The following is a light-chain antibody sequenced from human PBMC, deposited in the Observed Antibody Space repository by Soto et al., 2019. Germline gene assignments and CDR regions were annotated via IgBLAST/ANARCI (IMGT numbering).Light chain of an antibody. J-gene: IGLJ3*02. CDR2: LNSDGSH. CDR3: QTWGAGMPV. V-gene: IGLV4-69*01. Sequence: QPVLTQSPSASASPGASVTLTCTLSSGHSSYAIAWHQQQPEKGPRYLMKLNSDGSHSKGDGIPDRFSGSSSGAERYLTIARLQSEDEADYYCQTWGAGMPVFGGGTKLTVL. CDR1: SGHSSYA.